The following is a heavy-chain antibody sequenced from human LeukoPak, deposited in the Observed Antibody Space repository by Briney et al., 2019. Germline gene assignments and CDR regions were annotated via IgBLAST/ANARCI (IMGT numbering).Heavy chain of an antibody. J-gene: IGHJ4*02. CDR1: GFTFSYYT. CDR2: ISSSSTYI. V-gene: IGHV3-21*01. D-gene: IGHD3-9*01. Sequence: GGSLRLSCAASGFTFSYYTMIWVRQAPGRGLEWVSFISSSSTYIYYADSVKGRFTISRDNAKNSLYLQMNSLRAEDTAVYYCARDRLDRYFDSRGAFDYWGQGTLVTVSS. CDR3: ARDRLDRYFDSRGAFDY.